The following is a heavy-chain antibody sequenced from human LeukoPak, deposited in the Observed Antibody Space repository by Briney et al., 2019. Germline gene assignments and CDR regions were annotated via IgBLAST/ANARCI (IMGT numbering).Heavy chain of an antibody. CDR2: IYYSGST. CDR3: ARDLVPRIAFDI. J-gene: IGHJ3*02. V-gene: IGHV4-59*01. Sequence: SETLSLTCTVSGGSISSYYWSWIRQPPGKGLEWIGYIYYSGSTNYNPSLKSRVTISVDTSKNQFSLKLSSVTAADTAVYYCARDLVPRIAFDIWGQGTMVTVSS. D-gene: IGHD2-2*01. CDR1: GGSISSYY.